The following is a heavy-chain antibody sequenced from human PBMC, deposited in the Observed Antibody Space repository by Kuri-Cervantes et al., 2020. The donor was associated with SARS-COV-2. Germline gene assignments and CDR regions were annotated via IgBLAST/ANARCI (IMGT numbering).Heavy chain of an antibody. CDR2: INSDGSST. Sequence: GESLKISCAASGFTFSSYWMHWVRQAPGKGLVWVSHINSDGSSTSYADSVKGRFTISRDNAKNTLYLQMNSLRAEDTAVYYCATDFAYSGSLWMGYWGQGTLVTVSS. J-gene: IGHJ4*02. V-gene: IGHV3-74*01. D-gene: IGHD1-26*01. CDR1: GFTFSSYW. CDR3: ATDFAYSGSLWMGY.